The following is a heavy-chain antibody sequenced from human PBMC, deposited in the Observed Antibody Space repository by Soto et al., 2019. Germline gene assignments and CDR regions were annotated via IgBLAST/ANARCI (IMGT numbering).Heavy chain of an antibody. CDR2: IWYDGSNK. Sequence: GGSLRLSCAASGFTFSSYGMHWVRQAPGKGLEWVAVIWYDGSNKYYADSVKGRFTISRDNSKNTLYLQMNSRRAEDTAVYYCARDRGVATIIWSYFDYWGQGTPVTVSS. J-gene: IGHJ4*02. CDR1: GFTFSSYG. D-gene: IGHD5-12*01. CDR3: ARDRGVATIIWSYFDY. V-gene: IGHV3-33*01.